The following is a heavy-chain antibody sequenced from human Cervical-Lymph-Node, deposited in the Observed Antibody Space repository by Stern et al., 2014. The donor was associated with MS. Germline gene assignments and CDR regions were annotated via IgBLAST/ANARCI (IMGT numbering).Heavy chain of an antibody. CDR2: IKPDGSEK. D-gene: IGHD2-15*01. V-gene: IGHV3-7*01. J-gene: IGHJ4*01. CDR3: ARDVGDY. CDR1: GFTFSTYW. Sequence: VQLVESGGGLVQPGGSLRLSCAASGFTFSTYWMTWVRQATGKGLEWVATIKPDGSEKYYVDSVKGRFTISRDNAKNLMYLQLSRLKAEETAMYYCARDVGDYWGHGTLVTVSS.